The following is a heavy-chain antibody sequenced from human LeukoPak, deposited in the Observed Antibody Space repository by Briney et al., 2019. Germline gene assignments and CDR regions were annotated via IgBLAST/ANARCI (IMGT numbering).Heavy chain of an antibody. Sequence: SETLSLTCTVSGGSISSNCWSWIRQPPGKGLKWIGCIYASGTTNYNPSLKGRLIISVDTSNSQFSLTVRSVTAADTAVYYCGGRGFWGQGTLVTVSS. CDR3: GGRGF. CDR1: GGSISSNC. V-gene: IGHV4-4*09. D-gene: IGHD3-10*01. J-gene: IGHJ4*02. CDR2: IYASGTT.